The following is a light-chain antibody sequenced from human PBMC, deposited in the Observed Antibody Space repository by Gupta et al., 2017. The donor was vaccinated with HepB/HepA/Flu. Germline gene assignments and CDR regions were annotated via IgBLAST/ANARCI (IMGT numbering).Light chain of an antibody. Sequence: EIVLTQSPATLSLSPGERATLSCRASQSIRSYLAWYQHRPGQAPRLLIPDGSNRAPGIPSRGSGSGSGTDFTLTIRGLEPEDVEVCYCQDNTNWIETFGPGTKVAI. CDR1: QSIRSY. V-gene: IGKV3-11*01. CDR2: DGS. J-gene: IGKJ3*01. CDR3: QDNTNWIET.